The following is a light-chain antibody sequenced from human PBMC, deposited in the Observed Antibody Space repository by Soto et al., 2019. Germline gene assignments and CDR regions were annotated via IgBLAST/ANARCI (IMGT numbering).Light chain of an antibody. CDR2: EGT. J-gene: IGLJ3*02. CDR1: NNDVGNYKL. CDR3: YSYAGTSTWV. V-gene: IGLV2-23*01. Sequence: QSALTQPASVSESPGQSITISCTGTNNDVGNYKLVSWFQHHLGKAPKLIIYEGTKRPSGVSNRFSASQSGNTASLTISGLQAEDEADYYCYSYAGTSTWVFGGGTKLT.